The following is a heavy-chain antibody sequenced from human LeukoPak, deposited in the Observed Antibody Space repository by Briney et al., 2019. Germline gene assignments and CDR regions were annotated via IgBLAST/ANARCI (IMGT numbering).Heavy chain of an antibody. D-gene: IGHD3-9*01. CDR1: GFTVSSNY. CDR2: TYSGGST. Sequence: GGSLRLSCAASGFTVSSNYMSWVRQAPGKGLEWVSVTYSGGSTYYADSVKGRSTISRHNSKNTLYLQMNSLRAEDAAVYYCARSDILTDDYYGMHVWGQGTTVTVSS. J-gene: IGHJ6*02. CDR3: ARSDILTDDYYGMHV. V-gene: IGHV3-53*04.